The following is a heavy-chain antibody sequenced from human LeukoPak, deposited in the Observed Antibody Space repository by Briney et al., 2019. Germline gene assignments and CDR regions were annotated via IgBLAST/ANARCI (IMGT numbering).Heavy chain of an antibody. Sequence: ASVKVSCKASGYTFTGYYMHWVRQAPGQGLEWMGWINPNSGSTNYAQKFQGRVTMTRDTSISTAYMELSRLRSDDTAVYYCAREGHYGSGSSYGMDVWGQGTTVTVSS. CDR2: INPNSGST. D-gene: IGHD3-10*01. CDR3: AREGHYGSGSSYGMDV. V-gene: IGHV1-2*02. CDR1: GYTFTGYY. J-gene: IGHJ6*02.